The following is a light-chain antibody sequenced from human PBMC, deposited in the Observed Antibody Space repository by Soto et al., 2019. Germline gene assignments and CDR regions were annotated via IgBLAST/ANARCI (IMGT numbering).Light chain of an antibody. J-gene: IGKJ3*01. CDR3: QQYLTIPYT. V-gene: IGKV4-1*01. CDR1: QSILYSSNNKDY. CDR2: WAS. Sequence: DIVMTQSPDSLAVSLGERATINCKSSQSILYSSNNKDYLNWYQQKPGQPPRLLIYWASTRESGVPDRFTGSGSGTDFTLTISSLQAEDVAVYYCQQYLTIPYTFGPGTKLDIE.